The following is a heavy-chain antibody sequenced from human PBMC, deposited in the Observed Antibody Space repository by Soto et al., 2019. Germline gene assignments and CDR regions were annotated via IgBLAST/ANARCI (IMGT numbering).Heavy chain of an antibody. CDR3: ARDQTVTGPSTFDY. Sequence: EVQLVESGGGLVRPGGSLRLSCAASGFTFRTYWMHWVRQSPGKGLVWVSRIDAAGSGTTYADAVEGRFTISRDNAKNTLYLQMNSLRAEDTAVYYCARDQTVTGPSTFDYCGQGTLVTVSS. D-gene: IGHD6-19*01. CDR2: IDAAGSGT. J-gene: IGHJ4*02. V-gene: IGHV3-74*03. CDR1: GFTFRTYW.